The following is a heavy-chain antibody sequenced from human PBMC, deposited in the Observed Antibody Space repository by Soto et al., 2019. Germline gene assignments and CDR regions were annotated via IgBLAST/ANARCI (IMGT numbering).Heavy chain of an antibody. CDR3: ARRLQQQLGLVDY. J-gene: IGHJ4*02. CDR2: IYYSGST. CDR1: GGSISSSSYY. Sequence: QLQLQESGPGLVKPSETLSLTCTVSGGSISSSSYYWGWIRQPPWKGLEWIGSIYYSGSTYYNPYLKSRVTISVDTSKNQCSRKLSSVTAADTAVYYCARRLQQQLGLVDYWGQGTLDTVSS. V-gene: IGHV4-39*01. D-gene: IGHD6-13*01.